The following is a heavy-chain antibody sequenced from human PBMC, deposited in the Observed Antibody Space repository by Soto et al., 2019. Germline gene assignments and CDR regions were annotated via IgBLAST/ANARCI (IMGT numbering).Heavy chain of an antibody. CDR3: AREFYCSSTSCPFDY. D-gene: IGHD2-2*01. CDR1: GFTFSSYE. Sequence: GSLRLSCAASGFTFSSYEMNWVRQAPGKGLEWVSYISSSGSTIYYADSVKGRFTISRDNAKNSLYLQMNSLRAEDTAVYYCAREFYCSSTSCPFDYWGQGTLVTVSS. CDR2: ISSSGSTI. J-gene: IGHJ4*02. V-gene: IGHV3-48*03.